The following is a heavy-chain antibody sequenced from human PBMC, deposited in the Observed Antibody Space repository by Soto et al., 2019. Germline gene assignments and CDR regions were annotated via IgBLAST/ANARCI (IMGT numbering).Heavy chain of an antibody. CDR2: TSGYNGNT. CDR1: GYTFSGFG. Sequence: QIQLVQSGGEVKKPGASVKVSCKASGYTFSGFGISWVRQAPGQGLEWMGWTSGYNGNTDYAQKFQGRVTMTIDTSTSTGYMELRSLRSDDTAVYYCARGYSRVVVSFDYWGQGTLVTVSS. J-gene: IGHJ4*02. CDR3: ARGYSRVVVSFDY. D-gene: IGHD2-21*01. V-gene: IGHV1-18*01.